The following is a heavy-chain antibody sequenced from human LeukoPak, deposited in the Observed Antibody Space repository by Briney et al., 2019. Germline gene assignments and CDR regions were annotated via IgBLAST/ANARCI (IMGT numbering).Heavy chain of an antibody. Sequence: PSETLSLTCAVYGGSFSGYYWTWIRQPPGRGLEWIGEINHSGSTNYNPSLKSRVTISVDTSKSQFSLKLNSVTSADAAMSYCARGRDPYWGQGTLVTVSS. J-gene: IGHJ4*02. V-gene: IGHV4-34*01. CDR3: ARGRDPY. CDR2: INHSGST. CDR1: GGSFSGYY. D-gene: IGHD5-24*01.